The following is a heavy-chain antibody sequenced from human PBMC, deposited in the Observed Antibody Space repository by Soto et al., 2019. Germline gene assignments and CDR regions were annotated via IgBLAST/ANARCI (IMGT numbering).Heavy chain of an antibody. D-gene: IGHD3-10*01. CDR3: ARHRAVPIGGEIQGYMDV. Sequence: GESLKISCKGSGYSFTSYCIGWVRQMPGKGLEWMGIIYPGDSDTRYSPSFQGQVTISADKSISTAYLQWSSLKASDTAMYYCARHRAVPIGGEIQGYMDVWGKGTTVTVS. J-gene: IGHJ6*03. V-gene: IGHV5-51*01. CDR2: IYPGDSDT. CDR1: GYSFTSYC.